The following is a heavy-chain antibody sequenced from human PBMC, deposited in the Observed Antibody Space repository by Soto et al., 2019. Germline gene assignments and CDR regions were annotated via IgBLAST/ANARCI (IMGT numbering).Heavy chain of an antibody. V-gene: IGHV1-18*01. CDR3: ARDLDGSGSYYTDF. CDR1: GYAFSHYG. J-gene: IGHJ4*02. CDR2: IGVYNGKT. D-gene: IGHD3-10*01. Sequence: ASVKVSCKASGYAFSHYGISWVRLAPGQGLEWMGWIGVYNGKTNYAQKLQGRVTMTTDTSTSTAYMELRSLRSDDTAVYYCARDLDGSGSYYTDFWGQGTLVTVSS.